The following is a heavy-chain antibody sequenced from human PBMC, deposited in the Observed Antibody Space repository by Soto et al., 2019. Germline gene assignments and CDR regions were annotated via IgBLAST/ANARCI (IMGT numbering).Heavy chain of an antibody. CDR1: GFTFSSYA. CDR3: AKDLYSNYGDAFDI. J-gene: IGHJ3*02. Sequence: GSLRLSCALSGFTFSSYAMSWVRQAPGKGLEWVSAIRGSGDSPYYADSVKGRFTISRDNVKNSLYLQMNSLRAEDTALYYCAKDLYSNYGDAFDIWGQGTMVTVSS. V-gene: IGHV3-23*01. D-gene: IGHD4-4*01. CDR2: IRGSGDSP.